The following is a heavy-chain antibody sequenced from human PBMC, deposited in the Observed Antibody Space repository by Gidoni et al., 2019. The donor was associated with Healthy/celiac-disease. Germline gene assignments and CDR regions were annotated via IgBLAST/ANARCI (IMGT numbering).Heavy chain of an antibody. Sequence: QVQLVQSGSEVKKPGASVQVSCKAYGYTFTGYYMHWVRQAPGQVLEWMGWINPNSGGTNYAQKFQGRVTMTRDTSISTAYMELSRLRSDDTAVYYCARVDYYDSSGYERHFDYWGQGTLVTVSS. J-gene: IGHJ4*02. CDR3: ARVDYYDSSGYERHFDY. D-gene: IGHD3-22*01. CDR2: INPNSGGT. V-gene: IGHV1-2*02. CDR1: GYTFTGYY.